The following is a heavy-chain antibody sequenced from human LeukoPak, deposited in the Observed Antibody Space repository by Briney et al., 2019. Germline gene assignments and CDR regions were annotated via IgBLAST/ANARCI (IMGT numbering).Heavy chain of an antibody. Sequence: PGGSLRLSCAASGFTFSSYGMHWVRQAPGKGLEWVAVISYDGSNKYYADSVKGRFTISRDNSKNTLYLRMNSLRAEDTAVYYCAKDRRPVAKWELPSHAFDIWGQGTMVTVSS. V-gene: IGHV3-30*18. CDR3: AKDRRPVAKWELPSHAFDI. CDR2: ISYDGSNK. J-gene: IGHJ3*02. D-gene: IGHD1-26*01. CDR1: GFTFSSYG.